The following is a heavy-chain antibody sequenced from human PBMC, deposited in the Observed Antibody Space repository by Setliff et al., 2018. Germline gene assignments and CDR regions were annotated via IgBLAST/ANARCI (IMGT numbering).Heavy chain of an antibody. V-gene: IGHV3-64*01. CDR1: GFTFSSYA. J-gene: IGHJ4*02. Sequence: SCAASGFTFSSYAMHWVRQAPGKGLEYVSSISSSGGNIYYANSVKGRFIISRDNSKSTLFLQMGSLRAEDMSVYYCARGGTYSSGPLDYWGQGILVTVSS. CDR3: ARGGTYSSGPLDY. CDR2: ISSSGGNI. D-gene: IGHD3-22*01.